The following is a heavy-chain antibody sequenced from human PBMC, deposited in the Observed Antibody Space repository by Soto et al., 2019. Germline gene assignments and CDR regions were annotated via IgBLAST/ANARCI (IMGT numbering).Heavy chain of an antibody. CDR1: GFSFTNYW. CDR2: IYPADPIT. CDR3: ARTYVVVPAAPFDP. D-gene: IGHD2-2*01. Sequence: GESLKISCETSGFSFTNYWIVWVRQVPGKGLEWMGLIYPADPITNYNPSLKGRVTISVDTSKNQFSLKLSSVTAADTAVYYCARTYVVVPAAPFDPWGQGTQVTVSS. V-gene: IGHV5-51*01. J-gene: IGHJ5*02.